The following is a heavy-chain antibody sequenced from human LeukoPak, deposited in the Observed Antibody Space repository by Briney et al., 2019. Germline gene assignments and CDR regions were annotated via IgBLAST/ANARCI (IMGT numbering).Heavy chain of an antibody. Sequence: GASVKVSCKDSGGTFSSYAISWVRQAPGQGLEWMGGIIPIFGTANYAQKFQGRVTITADESTSTAYMELSSLRSEDTAVYYCARDCGSGSFCGLDPWGQGTLVTVSS. J-gene: IGHJ5*02. D-gene: IGHD3-10*01. CDR3: ARDCGSGSFCGLDP. V-gene: IGHV1-69*13. CDR2: IIPIFGTA. CDR1: GGTFSSYA.